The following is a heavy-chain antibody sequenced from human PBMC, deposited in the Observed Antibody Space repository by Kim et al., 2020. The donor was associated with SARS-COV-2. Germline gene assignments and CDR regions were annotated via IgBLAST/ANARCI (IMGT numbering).Heavy chain of an antibody. V-gene: IGHV3-15*01. CDR3: TTVAAGAEYIDY. D-gene: IGHD6-25*01. Sequence: DYAAPVKGRFTISRDESKNTLYLQMNSLKTEDTAVYYCTTVAAGAEYIDYWGQGTLVTVSS. J-gene: IGHJ4*02.